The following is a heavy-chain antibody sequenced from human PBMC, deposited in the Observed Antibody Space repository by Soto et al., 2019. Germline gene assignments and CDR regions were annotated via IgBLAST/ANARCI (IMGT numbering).Heavy chain of an antibody. J-gene: IGHJ6*02. CDR1: GGSITNYY. CDR3: ARHGFGSLHGLVDV. CDR2: IQSNGYS. V-gene: IGHV4-59*08. D-gene: IGHD3-10*01. Sequence: QVQLQESGPGLVKPSETLSLTCTVSGGSITNYYSTWFRKPPGKGLEWIGYIQSNGYSAYNLSLKRRVTMSMDTSKTQFSLMLESVTATDTAVYYCARHGFGSLHGLVDVWGQGTTVIVSS.